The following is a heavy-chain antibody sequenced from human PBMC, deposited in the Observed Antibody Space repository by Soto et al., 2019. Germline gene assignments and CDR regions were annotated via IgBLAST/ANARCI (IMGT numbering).Heavy chain of an antibody. CDR3: ARTRSFTLGFYYDGMDV. D-gene: IGHD6-6*01. Sequence: GESLKISCQGSGYSFASYWIGWVRQMPGKDLEWMGIIYPGDSDTRYSPSFQGQVTISADKSLRTAYLQWTSLKALDTALYYCARTRSFTLGFYYDGMDVWGQGTTVTVSS. V-gene: IGHV5-51*01. J-gene: IGHJ6*02. CDR1: GYSFASYW. CDR2: IYPGDSDT.